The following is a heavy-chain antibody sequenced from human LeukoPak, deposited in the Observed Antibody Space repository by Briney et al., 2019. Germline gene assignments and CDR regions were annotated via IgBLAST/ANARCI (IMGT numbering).Heavy chain of an antibody. CDR2: IYYSGST. CDR3: ARVPVLRFLEWLPTL. D-gene: IGHD3-3*01. V-gene: IGHV4-59*01. Sequence: PSETLSLTCTISGGSISSYYWSWIRQPPGKGLEWMGYIYYSGSTNYNPSLKSRVTISVDTSKNQFSLKLSSVTAADTAVYYCARVPVLRFLEWLPTLWGQGTLVTVSS. CDR1: GGSISSYY. J-gene: IGHJ4*02.